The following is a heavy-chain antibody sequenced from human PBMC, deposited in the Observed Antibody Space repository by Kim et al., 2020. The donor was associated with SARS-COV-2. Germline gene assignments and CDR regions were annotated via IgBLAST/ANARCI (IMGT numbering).Heavy chain of an antibody. Sequence: ASVKVSCKASGYTFTSYGISWVRQAPGQGLEWMGWISAYNGNTNYAQKLQGRVTMTTDTSTSTAYMELRSLRSDDTAVYYCARGTPFFYPDYHDSSGPDYWGQGTLVTVSS. CDR2: ISAYNGNT. J-gene: IGHJ4*02. CDR3: ARGTPFFYPDYHDSSGPDY. V-gene: IGHV1-18*01. CDR1: GYTFTSYG. D-gene: IGHD3-22*01.